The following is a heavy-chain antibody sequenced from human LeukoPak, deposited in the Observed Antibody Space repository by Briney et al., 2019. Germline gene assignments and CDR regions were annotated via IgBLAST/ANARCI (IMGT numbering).Heavy chain of an antibody. V-gene: IGHV4-34*01. D-gene: IGHD2-2*01. J-gene: IGHJ4*02. Sequence: SETLSLTCAVHGGSFSGYYWSWIRQPPGKGLEWIGEINHSGSTNYNPSLKSRVTISVDTSKNQFSLKLSSVTAADTAVYYCARARTHCSSTSCLWLGFDYWGQGTLVTVSS. CDR3: ARARTHCSSTSCLWLGFDY. CDR2: INHSGST. CDR1: GGSFSGYY.